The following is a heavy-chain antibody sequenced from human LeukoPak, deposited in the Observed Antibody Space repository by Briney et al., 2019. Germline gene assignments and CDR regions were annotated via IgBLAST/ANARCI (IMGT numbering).Heavy chain of an antibody. D-gene: IGHD3-3*01. CDR1: ENRLTQLP. J-gene: IGHJ4*02. V-gene: IGHV1-24*01. Sequence: ASVRVSCKLSENRLTQLPMHWVRQAPGQGLEWVGGFRPENDVPVYAQKFQGRVAMTTDTSTDTAYMELWSLKSDDTAVYFCATLLDSFWFGHSVPPEDYWGQGTLVTVSS. CDR3: ATLLDSFWFGHSVPPEDY. CDR2: FRPENDVP.